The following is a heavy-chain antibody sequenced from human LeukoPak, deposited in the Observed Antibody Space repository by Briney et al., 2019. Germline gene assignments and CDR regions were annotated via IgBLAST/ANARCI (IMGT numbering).Heavy chain of an antibody. CDR3: VKSNSRYQPWTLDI. CDR2: IFYNEGT. D-gene: IGHD2-2*01. Sequence: SETLSLTCTISSGSFRTYYWSWIRQPPGKGLEWIGYIFYNEGTSYNPSLKSRVTISVDTSNNQLSLKVNSVTAADTAMYYCVKSNSRYQPWTLDIWGRGTMVTVSS. CDR1: SGSFRTYY. V-gene: IGHV4-59*01. J-gene: IGHJ3*02.